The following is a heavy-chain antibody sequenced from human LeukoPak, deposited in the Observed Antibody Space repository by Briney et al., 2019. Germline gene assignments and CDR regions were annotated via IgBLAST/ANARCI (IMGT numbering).Heavy chain of an antibody. D-gene: IGHD4-23*01. Sequence: PGGSLRLSCAASGFTFSSYGMSWVRQAPGKGLEWVSAISGSGGSTYYADSVKGRFTISRDNSKNTLYLQMNSLRAEDTAVYYCAKDADYGGNSWYDYWGQGTLVTVSS. V-gene: IGHV3-23*01. CDR1: GFTFSSYG. CDR2: ISGSGGST. J-gene: IGHJ4*02. CDR3: AKDADYGGNSWYDY.